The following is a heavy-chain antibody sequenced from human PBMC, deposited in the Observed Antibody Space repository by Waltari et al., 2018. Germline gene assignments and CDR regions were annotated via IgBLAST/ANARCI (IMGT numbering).Heavy chain of an antibody. CDR1: GGSFSGSY. D-gene: IGHD3-3*01. CDR2: INHSGST. Sequence: QVQLQQWGAGLLKPSETLSLTCAVYGGSFSGSYWSWLRQPPGKGLEWIGEINHSGSTNYNPSLKSRVTISVDTSKNQFSLKLSSVTAADTAVYYCARLGVGWFDPWGQGTLVTVSS. CDR3: ARLGVGWFDP. J-gene: IGHJ5*02. V-gene: IGHV4-34*01.